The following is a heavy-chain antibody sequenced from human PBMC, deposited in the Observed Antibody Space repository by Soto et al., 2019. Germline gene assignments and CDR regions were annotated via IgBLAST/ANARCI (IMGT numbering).Heavy chain of an antibody. V-gene: IGHV4-59*01. D-gene: IGHD4-17*01. CDR3: ARADYGDYAEFY. Sequence: PSETLSLTCTVSGGSISSYYWSWIRQPPGKGLEWIGYIYYSGSTNYNPSLKSRVTISVDTSKNQFSLKLSSVTAADTAVYYCARADYGDYAEFYWGQGTLVTSPQ. J-gene: IGHJ4*02. CDR2: IYYSGST. CDR1: GGSISSYY.